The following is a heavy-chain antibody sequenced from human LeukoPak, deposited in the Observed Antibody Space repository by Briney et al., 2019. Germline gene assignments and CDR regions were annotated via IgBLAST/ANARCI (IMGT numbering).Heavy chain of an antibody. CDR1: GGSISSDY. CDR3: ARAGTYYDYVWGPPHWFDP. D-gene: IGHD3-16*01. CDR2: IYYSGST. Sequence: PSETLSLTCTVSGGSISSDYWSWLRQPPGKGLEWIGYIYYSGSTNYNPSLKSRVTISVDTSKNQFSLKLSSVTAADTAVYYCARAGTYYDYVWGPPHWFDPWGQGTLVTVSS. V-gene: IGHV4-59*01. J-gene: IGHJ5*02.